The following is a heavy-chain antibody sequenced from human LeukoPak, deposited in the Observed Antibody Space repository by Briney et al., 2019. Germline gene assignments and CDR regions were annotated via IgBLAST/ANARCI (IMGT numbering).Heavy chain of an antibody. CDR2: ISAYNGNT. CDR3: ARREDRWNWFDP. D-gene: IGHD5-24*01. V-gene: IGHV1-18*01. Sequence: ASVKVSCKASGYNFTNYGINWVRQAPGQGLEWMGWISAYNGNTNYAQKLQGRVTMTTDTSTSTAYMELRSLRSDDTAVYYCARREDRWNWFDPWGQGTLVTVSS. J-gene: IGHJ5*02. CDR1: GYNFTNYG.